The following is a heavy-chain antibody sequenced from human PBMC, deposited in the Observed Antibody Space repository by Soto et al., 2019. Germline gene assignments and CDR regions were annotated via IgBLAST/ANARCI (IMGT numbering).Heavy chain of an antibody. CDR2: IIPIFGTA. Sequence: QVQLVESGGGVVQPGRSLRLSCAASGFTFSSYAISWVRQAPGQGLEWMGGIIPIFGTANYAQKFQGRVTITADESTSTAYMELSSLRSEDTAVYYCASGGGVATKRDYYYYGMDVWGQGTTVTVSS. V-gene: IGHV1-69*01. D-gene: IGHD3-3*01. CDR1: GFTFSSYA. CDR3: ASGGGVATKRDYYYYGMDV. J-gene: IGHJ6*02.